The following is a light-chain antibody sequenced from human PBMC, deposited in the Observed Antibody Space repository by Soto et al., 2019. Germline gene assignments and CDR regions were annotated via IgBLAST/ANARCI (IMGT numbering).Light chain of an antibody. CDR2: YVS. CDR3: MQSTRWTPYT. J-gene: IGKJ2*01. Sequence: EVVMTQSPLSLPVTLGQPASISCRSSQSLAYIDGNTYLTWFHQRPGQSPRRLIYYVSNRDSGVPDRFSGSGSGTDFTLKISRVEAEDAGIYYCMQSTRWTPYTFGQGTKLEIK. CDR1: QSLAYIDGNTY. V-gene: IGKV2-30*01.